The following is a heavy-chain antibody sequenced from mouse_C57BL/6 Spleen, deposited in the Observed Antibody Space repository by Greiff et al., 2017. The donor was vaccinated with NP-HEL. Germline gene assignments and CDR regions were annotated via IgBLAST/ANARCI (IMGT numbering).Heavy chain of an antibody. D-gene: IGHD1-2*01. CDR1: GYTFTSYW. Sequence: QVQLQQPGAELVKPGASVKMSCKASGYTFTSYWITWVKQRPGQGLEWIGDIYPGSGSTNYNEKFKSKATLTVDTSSSTAYMQLSSLTSEDSAVYYCARSHYGPFYAMDYWGQGTSVTVSS. J-gene: IGHJ4*01. CDR3: ARSHYGPFYAMDY. V-gene: IGHV1-55*01. CDR2: IYPGSGST.